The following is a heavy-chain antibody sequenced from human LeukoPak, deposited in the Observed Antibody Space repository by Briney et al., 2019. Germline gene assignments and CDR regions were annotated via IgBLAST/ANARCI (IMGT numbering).Heavy chain of an antibody. CDR1: GGSISSYY. V-gene: IGHV4-59*01. CDR2: IYYSGST. Sequence: PSETLPLTCTVSGGSISSYYWSWIRQPPGKGLEWIGYIYYSGSTNYNPSLKSRVTISVDTSKNQFSLKLSSVTAADTAVYYCARGSEGATNYWGQGTLVTVSS. D-gene: IGHD1-26*01. J-gene: IGHJ4*02. CDR3: ARGSEGATNY.